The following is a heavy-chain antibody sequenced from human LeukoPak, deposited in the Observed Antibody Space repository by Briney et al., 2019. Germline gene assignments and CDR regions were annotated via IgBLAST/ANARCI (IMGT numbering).Heavy chain of an antibody. D-gene: IGHD3-22*01. CDR1: DGSISSSTVY. CDR2: INYSGYT. V-gene: IGHV4-39*01. CDR3: ARPGYYDNSGFNFDY. Sequence: AETLSLTCTVSDGSISSSTVYWGWIRQPPGKGLEWIGGINYSGYTYYNPSLKSRVTISVDTPKNQFSLKLSSVTAADTAVYYCARPGYYDNSGFNFDYWGQGTLVTVSS. J-gene: IGHJ4*02.